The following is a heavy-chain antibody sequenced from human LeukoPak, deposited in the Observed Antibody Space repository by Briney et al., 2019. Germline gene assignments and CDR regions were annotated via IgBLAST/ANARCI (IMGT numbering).Heavy chain of an antibody. D-gene: IGHD1-7*01. Sequence: GGSLRLSCAASGFTFSSYGMHWVRQAPGKGLEWVAVISYDGSNKYYADSVKGRFTISRDNSKNTLYLQMNSLRAEDTAAYYCAKEGNYAPSLDYWGQGTLVTVSS. CDR3: AKEGNYAPSLDY. CDR2: ISYDGSNK. CDR1: GFTFSSYG. J-gene: IGHJ4*02. V-gene: IGHV3-30*18.